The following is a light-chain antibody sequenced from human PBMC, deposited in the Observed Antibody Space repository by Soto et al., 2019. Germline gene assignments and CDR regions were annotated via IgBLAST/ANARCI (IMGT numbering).Light chain of an antibody. CDR3: GTWDLSLGADV. CDR2: ETN. J-gene: IGLJ1*01. V-gene: IGLV1-51*02. Sequence: QSVLTQPPSVSAAPGQKVTISCSGSSSNIGDNYVSWYQHLPGTAPKLLIYETNKRPSGIPDRFSGSKSGTSATLGITGLQTGDEADYYCGTWDLSLGADVFETGTKVTVL. CDR1: SSNIGDNY.